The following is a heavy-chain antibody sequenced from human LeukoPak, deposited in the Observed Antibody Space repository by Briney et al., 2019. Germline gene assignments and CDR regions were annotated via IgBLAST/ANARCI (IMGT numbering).Heavy chain of an antibody. V-gene: IGHV1-69*06. Sequence: GPSVKVSCKASGGTFSSYAISWVRQAPGQGLEWMGGIIPIFGTANYAQKFQGRVTITADKSTSTAYMELSSLRSEDTAVYYCARAGYCSGGSCLTRSHYYFDYWGQGTLVTVSS. CDR1: GGTFSSYA. J-gene: IGHJ4*02. CDR3: ARAGYCSGGSCLTRSHYYFDY. CDR2: IIPIFGTA. D-gene: IGHD2-15*01.